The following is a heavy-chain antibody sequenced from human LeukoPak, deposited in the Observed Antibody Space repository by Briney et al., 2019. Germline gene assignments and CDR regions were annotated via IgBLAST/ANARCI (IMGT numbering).Heavy chain of an antibody. J-gene: IGHJ3*02. D-gene: IGHD6-13*01. V-gene: IGHV3-21*01. CDR2: ISSSSSYI. CDR1: GFTFSSYS. CDR3: ARAHSSSSGAFDI. Sequence: GGSLRLSCAASGFTFSSYSMNWVRQAPGKGLEWVSSISSSSSYIYYADSVKGRFTISRDNARNSLYLQMNSLRAEDTAVYYCARAHSSSSGAFDIWGQGTMVTVSS.